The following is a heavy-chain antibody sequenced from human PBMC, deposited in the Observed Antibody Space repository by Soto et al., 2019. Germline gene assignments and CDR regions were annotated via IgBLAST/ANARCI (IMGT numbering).Heavy chain of an antibody. CDR2: IYYTGGT. J-gene: IGHJ5*02. CDR1: SDDINTDYY. Sequence: PXETLSVTVTVSSDDINTDYYWSWIRQPPGNGREWIVHIYYTGGTFENPSLKSRLTISIDTSKNQFSLKLSSVTAADTAVYYCARNAASKNFDSRSYYPHFDTWGQGTQVTVSS. D-gene: IGHD3-22*01. CDR3: ARNAASKNFDSRSYYPHFDT. V-gene: IGHV4-30-4*01.